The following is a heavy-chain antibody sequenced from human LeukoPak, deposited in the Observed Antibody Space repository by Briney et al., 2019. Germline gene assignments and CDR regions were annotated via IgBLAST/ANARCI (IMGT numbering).Heavy chain of an antibody. CDR3: ARMTTGHDY. J-gene: IGHJ4*02. Sequence: SETLSLTCAVSGTSFSSYYWSWIRQSPEKGLEWIGEINHSGYTNNNPSLKSRVTMSVDTANNRFSLSLSSVTAADTAVYFCARMTTGHDYWGQGILATVSS. V-gene: IGHV4-34*01. CDR1: GTSFSSYY. CDR2: INHSGYT. D-gene: IGHD4-17*01.